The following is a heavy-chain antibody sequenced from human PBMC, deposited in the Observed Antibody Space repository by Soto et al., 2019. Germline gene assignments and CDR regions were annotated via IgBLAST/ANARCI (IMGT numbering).Heavy chain of an antibody. Sequence: EVQLVESGGGLIQPGGSLRLSCAASGFTVSSTYMSWVRQAPGKGLEWVSVIYSGGSTYYADSVKGRFTISRDNSKNTLYLQMNSLRAEDTSVYYCARSVYGYGPFDYWGQGTLVTVSS. CDR2: IYSGGST. D-gene: IGHD5-18*01. V-gene: IGHV3-53*01. CDR1: GFTVSSTY. CDR3: ARSVYGYGPFDY. J-gene: IGHJ4*02.